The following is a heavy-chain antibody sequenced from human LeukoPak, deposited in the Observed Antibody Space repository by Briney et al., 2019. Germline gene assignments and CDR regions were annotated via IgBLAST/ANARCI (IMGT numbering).Heavy chain of an antibody. CDR3: ARGGVNDYYYMDV. CDR2: IYPGDSDT. D-gene: IGHD3-16*01. V-gene: IGHV5-51*01. CDR1: GYSFTSYW. J-gene: IGHJ6*03. Sequence: GESLKISCKGSGYSFTSYWIAWVRQMSGKGLEWMGIIYPGDSDTRYSPSFQGQVTISADKSISTAYLQWSSLKASDTAMYYCARGGVNDYYYMDVWGKGTTVTVSS.